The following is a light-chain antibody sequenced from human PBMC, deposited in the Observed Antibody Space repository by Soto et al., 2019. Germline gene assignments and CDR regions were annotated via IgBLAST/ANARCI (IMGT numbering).Light chain of an antibody. V-gene: IGKV3-20*01. CDR3: QQYGSSPRT. J-gene: IGKJ1*01. CDR1: QSVSSN. Sequence: EIVMTQSPATLSVSPVERATLSCRASQSVSSNLAWYQQRPGQAPRLLIYGAASRATGIPDRFSGSGSGTDFILTISRLEPEDFAVYYCQQYGSSPRTCGQGTKVDIK. CDR2: GAA.